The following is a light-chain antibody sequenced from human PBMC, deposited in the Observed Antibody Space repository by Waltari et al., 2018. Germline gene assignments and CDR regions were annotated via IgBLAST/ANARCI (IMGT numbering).Light chain of an antibody. CDR1: QSVRSS. V-gene: IGKV3-20*01. J-gene: IGKJ1*01. CDR2: GAS. Sequence: SCRASQSVRSSLAWYQQKAGQAPSLLIYGASSRATGIPDRFSGSGSGTDFSLTISRLEPEDFAVYYCQHYVRLPATFGQGTKVEIK. CDR3: QHYVRLPAT.